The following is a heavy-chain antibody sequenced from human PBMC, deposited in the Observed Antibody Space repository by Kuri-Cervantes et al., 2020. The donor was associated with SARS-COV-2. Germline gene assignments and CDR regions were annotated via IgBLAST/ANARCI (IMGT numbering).Heavy chain of an antibody. CDR1: GGSISSSNW. D-gene: IGHD6-19*01. CDR2: INHSGST. V-gene: IGHV4-4*02. CDR3: ARTGGRSGWYVY. Sequence: SCAVSGGSISSSNWWSWIRQPPGKGLEWIGEINHSGSTNYNPSLKSRVTISVDTSKNQFSLKLSSVTAADTAVYYCARTGGRSGWYVYWGQGTLVTVSS. J-gene: IGHJ4*02.